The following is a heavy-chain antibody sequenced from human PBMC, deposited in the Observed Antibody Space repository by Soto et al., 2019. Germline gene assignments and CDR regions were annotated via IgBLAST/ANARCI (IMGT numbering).Heavy chain of an antibody. CDR3: AHAITYNRGWFQNWFDP. Sequence: PGGSLRLSCAASGFTFSSYAMNWVRQAPGKGLEWVSDISGSGNSTYYVDSVKGRFTISRDNSNNTLYLQMNSLRAEDTAVYYCAHAITYNRGWFQNWFDPWGQGTLVTVSS. J-gene: IGHJ5*02. V-gene: IGHV3-23*01. CDR2: ISGSGNST. D-gene: IGHD6-19*01. CDR1: GFTFSSYA.